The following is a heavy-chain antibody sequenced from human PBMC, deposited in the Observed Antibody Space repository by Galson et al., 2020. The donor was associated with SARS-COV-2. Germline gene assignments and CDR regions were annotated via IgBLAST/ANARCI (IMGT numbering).Heavy chain of an antibody. Sequence: SVPVSRQASRCTFRNYSLSWVRQAPAQGREWMGGIIPIFGTANYAQKFQGRVTITADESTSTAYMELSSLRSEDPAVYYCARVGSSTWYFDLWGRGTLVTVSS. J-gene: IGHJ2*01. V-gene: IGHV1-69*13. CDR1: RCTFRNYS. CDR3: ARVGSSTWYFDL. D-gene: IGHD6-13*01. CDR2: IIPIFGTA.